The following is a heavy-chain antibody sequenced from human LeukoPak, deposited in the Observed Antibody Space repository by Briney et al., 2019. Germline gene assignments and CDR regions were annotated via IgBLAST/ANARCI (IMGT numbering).Heavy chain of an antibody. V-gene: IGHV4-38-2*02. CDR2: IYHSGST. CDR1: GYSISSGYY. D-gene: IGHD3-22*01. J-gene: IGHJ4*02. Sequence: SETLSLTCTVSGYSISSGYYWGWIRQPPGKGLEWIGSIYHSGSTYYNPSLKSRVTISVDTSKNQFSLKLSSVTAADTAVYYCARASYDSSGYYYGVFDYWGQGTLVTVSS. CDR3: ARASYDSSGYYYGVFDY.